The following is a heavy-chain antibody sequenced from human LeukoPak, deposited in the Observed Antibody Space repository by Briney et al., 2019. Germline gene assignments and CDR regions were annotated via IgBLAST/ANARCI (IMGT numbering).Heavy chain of an antibody. CDR2: FDPEDGET. D-gene: IGHD3-16*01. V-gene: IGHV1-24*01. Sequence: GASVKVSCKVSGYTLTELSMHWVRQAPGKGLEWMGGFDPEDGETIYAQKFQGRVTMTEDTSTDTAYMELSRLRSDDTAVYYCARDSGKAEFGDFDYWGQGTLVTVSS. J-gene: IGHJ4*02. CDR1: GYTLTELS. CDR3: ARDSGKAEFGDFDY.